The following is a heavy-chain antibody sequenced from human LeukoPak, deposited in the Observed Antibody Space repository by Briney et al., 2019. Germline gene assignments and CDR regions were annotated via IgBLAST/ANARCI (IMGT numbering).Heavy chain of an antibody. D-gene: IGHD6-19*01. Sequence: GGSLRLSCAASGFTFSSYAMRWVRQAPGKGLEWVSGISGRGGGTFYAVSVKGRFTISRDNSKNTLYMEMNSLRAEDTAVYYCAKVGSGGYYFDYWGQGTLVTVSS. CDR3: AKVGSGGYYFDY. CDR1: GFTFSSYA. CDR2: ISGRGGGT. J-gene: IGHJ4*02. V-gene: IGHV3-23*01.